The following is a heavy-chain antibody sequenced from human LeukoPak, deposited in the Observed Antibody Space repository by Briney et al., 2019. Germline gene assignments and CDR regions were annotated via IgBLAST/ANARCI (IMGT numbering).Heavy chain of an antibody. V-gene: IGHV4-4*07. CDR2: VYSSGNT. Sequence: PSETLSLTCTVSGGSMNGYYWSWIRQTAGKGLEWIGRVYSSGNTNYAPSLQSRVTMSIDTSNNHFSLRLSFVTAADTAIYYCARILVPGARGAFDIWGRGTMVTVSS. CDR1: GGSMNGYY. J-gene: IGHJ3*02. CDR3: ARILVPGARGAFDI. D-gene: IGHD2-2*01.